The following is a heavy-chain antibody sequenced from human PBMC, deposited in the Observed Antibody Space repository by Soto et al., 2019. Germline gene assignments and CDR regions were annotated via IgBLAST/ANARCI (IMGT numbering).Heavy chain of an antibody. V-gene: IGHV3-23*01. CDR3: AKQGGIAVAGEPFDY. CDR1: GFAFSSYA. D-gene: IGHD6-19*01. CDR2: ISGSGGST. Sequence: GGSLRLSCAASGFAFSSYAMSWVRQAPGKGLEWVSAISGSGGSTYYADSVKGRFTISRDNSKNTLYLQMNSLRAEDTAVYYCAKQGGIAVAGEPFDYWGQGTLVTVSS. J-gene: IGHJ4*02.